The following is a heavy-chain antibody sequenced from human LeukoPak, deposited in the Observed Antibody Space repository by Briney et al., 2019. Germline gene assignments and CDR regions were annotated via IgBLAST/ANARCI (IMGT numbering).Heavy chain of an antibody. CDR3: TTFDYAAFLI. D-gene: IGHD4/OR15-4a*01. V-gene: IGHV3-15*01. Sequence: GGSLRLSCAVSGFTSSNAWMSSVRQAPGKGREWVGRIKSKTDGGTRDYAAPVKGRFAISRDDSKNTLYLQMNSLKTEDTAVYYCTTFDYAAFLIWGQGTMVTVSS. CDR2: IKSKTDGGTR. J-gene: IGHJ3*02. CDR1: GFTSSNAW.